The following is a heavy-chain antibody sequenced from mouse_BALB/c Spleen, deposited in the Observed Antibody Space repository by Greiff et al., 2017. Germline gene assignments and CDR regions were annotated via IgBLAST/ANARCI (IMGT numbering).Heavy chain of an antibody. CDR2: IYPGNVNT. CDR3: ARDDGYSRYWYFDV. Sequence: QVQLQQSGPELVKPGASVRISCKASGYPFTSYYIHWVKQRPGQGLEWIGWIYPGNVNTKYNEKFKGKATLTADKSSSTAYMQLSSLTSEDSAVYFCARDDGYSRYWYFDVWGAGTTVTVSS. D-gene: IGHD2-3*01. V-gene: IGHV1S56*01. J-gene: IGHJ1*01. CDR1: GYPFTSYY.